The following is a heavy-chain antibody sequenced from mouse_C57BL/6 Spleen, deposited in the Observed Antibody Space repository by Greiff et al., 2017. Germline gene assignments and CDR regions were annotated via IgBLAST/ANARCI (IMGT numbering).Heavy chain of an antibody. CDR2: INPNTGGT. Sequence: VQLQQSGPELVKPGASVKISCKASGYTFTDYYMNWVKQSHGKSLEWIGDINPNTGGTSYNQKFKGKATLTVDKSSSTAYMELRSLTTENSAVYYCARGVPLDYWGQGTTLTVSS. CDR1: GYTFTDYY. CDR3: ARGVPLDY. V-gene: IGHV1-26*01. J-gene: IGHJ2*01.